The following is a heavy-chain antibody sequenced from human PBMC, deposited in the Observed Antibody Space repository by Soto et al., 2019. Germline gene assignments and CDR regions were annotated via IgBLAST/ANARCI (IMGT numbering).Heavy chain of an antibody. Sequence: GSSLRLSCGCSGFTCSNSGIHRVDRAQDKKLEWVAGISYDGSNKHYADSAEGRFTISRDNSKSTVYLQMNSLRAEDTAIYYCAKDTYYYDSSGYYVFDYWGQGALVTVSS. CDR3: AKDTYYYDSSGYYVFDY. D-gene: IGHD3-22*01. CDR1: GFTCSNSG. CDR2: ISYDGSNK. J-gene: IGHJ4*02. V-gene: IGHV3-30*18.